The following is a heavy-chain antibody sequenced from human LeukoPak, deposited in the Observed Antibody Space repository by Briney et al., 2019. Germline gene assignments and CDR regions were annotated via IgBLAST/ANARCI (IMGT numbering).Heavy chain of an antibody. D-gene: IGHD3-22*01. CDR1: GFTFSDYY. J-gene: IGHJ5*02. Sequence: GGSLRLSCAASGFTFSDYYMSWIRQAPGKGLEGGSYISSSGSTIYYADSVKGRFTISRDNAKNSLYLQMNSLRAEDTAVYYCARDMYYDSSGYAAWGQGTLVTVSS. CDR2: ISSSGSTI. V-gene: IGHV3-11*01. CDR3: ARDMYYDSSGYAA.